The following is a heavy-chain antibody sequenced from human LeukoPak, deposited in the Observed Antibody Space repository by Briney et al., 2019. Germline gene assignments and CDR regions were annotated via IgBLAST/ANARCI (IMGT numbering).Heavy chain of an antibody. Sequence: ASAKVSCKASGYTCTSYAMHWVRQAPGQRLEWMGGSNAGNGNTKYSQTFQGRVTITRDTSASTAYMELSSLRSEDTAVYYCARLAWGYDILTGPPSYFDYWGQGTLVTVSS. J-gene: IGHJ4*02. CDR1: GYTCTSYA. CDR2: SNAGNGNT. V-gene: IGHV1-3*01. CDR3: ARLAWGYDILTGPPSYFDY. D-gene: IGHD3-9*01.